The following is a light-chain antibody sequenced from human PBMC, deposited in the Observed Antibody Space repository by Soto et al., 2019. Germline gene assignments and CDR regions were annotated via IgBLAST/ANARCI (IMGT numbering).Light chain of an antibody. V-gene: IGLV2-14*01. CDR3: SSYTSSSTLYV. CDR1: SSDVGGYNF. J-gene: IGLJ1*01. Sequence: QSVLTQPASVSGSPGQSITISCTGTSSDVGGYNFVSWYQQHPGKAPKLMIYDVSNRPSGVSNRFSGSKSGNTASLTISGLQAEDEADYYCSSYTSSSTLYVFGPGTKLNVL. CDR2: DVS.